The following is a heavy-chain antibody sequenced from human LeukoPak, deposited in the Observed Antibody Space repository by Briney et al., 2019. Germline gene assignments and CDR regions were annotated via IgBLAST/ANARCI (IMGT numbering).Heavy chain of an antibody. Sequence: SETLSLTCTVSGGSLSSYYWSWIRQPPGKGLEWIGYIYYSGSTNYNPSLKSRVSISVDTSKNQISLKLSSVTAADTAVYYCARGIPQWPARVDYWGQGTLVTVSS. J-gene: IGHJ4*02. CDR1: GGSLSSYY. CDR3: ARGIPQWPARVDY. CDR2: IYYSGST. D-gene: IGHD6-19*01. V-gene: IGHV4-59*08.